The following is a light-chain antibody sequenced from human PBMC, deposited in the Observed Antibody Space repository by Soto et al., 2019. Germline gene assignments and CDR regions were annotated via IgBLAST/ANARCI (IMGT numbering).Light chain of an antibody. CDR1: KSLLYRSNNKNY. Sequence: DIVMTQSPDSLTVSLGERATINCKSSKSLLYRSNNKNYLAWYQQKPGQPPQLLISEASTRESGVPDRISGSWSGTDFTLTISSLQAEDVAVYYCQQYYGSPPTCGGGTKVEIK. CDR3: QQYYGSPPT. J-gene: IGKJ4*01. CDR2: EAS. V-gene: IGKV4-1*01.